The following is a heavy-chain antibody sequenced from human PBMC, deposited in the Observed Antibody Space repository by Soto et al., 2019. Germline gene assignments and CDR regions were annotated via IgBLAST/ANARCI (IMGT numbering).Heavy chain of an antibody. V-gene: IGHV4-59*08. CDR2: IYYSGTT. J-gene: IGHJ4*02. D-gene: IGHD5-18*01. Sequence: QVQLQESGPGLVKPSETLSLTCTVSGGSISSYYWSWIRQPPGKGLEWIGYIYYSGTTNYNPSLRSRVTISVDTSKNQLSLKLSSVTASDTAVYYCARRYGYSFDYWGQGTLVTVSS. CDR3: ARRYGYSFDY. CDR1: GGSISSYY.